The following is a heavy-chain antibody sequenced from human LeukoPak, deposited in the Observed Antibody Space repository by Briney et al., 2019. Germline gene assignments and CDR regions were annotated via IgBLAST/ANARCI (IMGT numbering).Heavy chain of an antibody. D-gene: IGHD3-10*02. Sequence: PGGSLRLSCAASEFSVGSNYMTWVRLAPGKGLEWVANIKQDGSEKYYVDSVKGRFTISRDNAKNSLYLQMNSLRAEDTAVYYCAELGITMIGGVWGKGTTVTISS. CDR3: AELGITMIGGV. V-gene: IGHV3-7*01. CDR1: EFSVGSNY. CDR2: IKQDGSEK. J-gene: IGHJ6*04.